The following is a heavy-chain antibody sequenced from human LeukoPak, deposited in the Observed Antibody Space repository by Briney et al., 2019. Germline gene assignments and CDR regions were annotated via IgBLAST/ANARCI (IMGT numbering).Heavy chain of an antibody. D-gene: IGHD2-15*01. CDR1: GFTFSSYA. Sequence: GGSLRLSCAASGFTFSSYAMSWVRQAPGKGLEWVSAISGCGGSTYYADSVKGRFTISRDNSKNTLYLQMNSLRAEDTAVYYCAKAPRGGLKGSWFDPWGQGTLVTVSS. CDR3: AKAPRGGLKGSWFDP. J-gene: IGHJ5*02. V-gene: IGHV3-23*01. CDR2: ISGCGGST.